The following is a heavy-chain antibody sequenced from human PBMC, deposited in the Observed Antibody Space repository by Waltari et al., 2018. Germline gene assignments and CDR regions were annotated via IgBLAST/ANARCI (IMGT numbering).Heavy chain of an antibody. V-gene: IGHV3-53*02. CDR2: NDSNGNT. D-gene: IGHD1-26*01. J-gene: IGHJ4*02. CDR3: ARMGSESYYYCDF. Sequence: EVQLVETGGDLIQPGGSLRLSCAVSGFTVSYGNINWVRQAPAKGLEWVSTNDSNGNTYYADSVKCRFTISTDTAKNTLCLQMNSLRDEDTAIYYCARMGSESYYYCDFWGQGTLVTVST. CDR1: GFTVSYGN.